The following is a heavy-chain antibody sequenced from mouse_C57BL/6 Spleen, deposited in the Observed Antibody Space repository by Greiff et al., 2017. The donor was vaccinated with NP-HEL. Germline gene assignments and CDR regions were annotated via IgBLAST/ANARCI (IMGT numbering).Heavy chain of an antibody. CDR1: GFTFSDYG. D-gene: IGHD2-1*01. CDR3: ARPGVYYGNFLDY. Sequence: KLVESGGGLVKPGGSLKLSCAASGFTFSDYGMHWVRQAPEKGLEWVAYISSGSSTIYYADTVKGRFTISRDNAKNTLFLQMTSLRSEDTAMYYCARPGVYYGNFLDYWGQGTTLTVSS. J-gene: IGHJ2*01. V-gene: IGHV5-17*01. CDR2: ISSGSSTI.